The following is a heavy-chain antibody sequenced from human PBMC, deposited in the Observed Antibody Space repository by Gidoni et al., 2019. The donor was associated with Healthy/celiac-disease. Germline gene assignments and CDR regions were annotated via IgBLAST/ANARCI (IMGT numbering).Heavy chain of an antibody. J-gene: IGHJ5*02. D-gene: IGHD1-7*01. CDR1: GGSISSRSYY. Sequence: QLQLQESGPGLVQPSENLSLTCTVAGGSISSRSYYWGWIRQPPGKGLEWLGSIYYRGSTYYNPALKSRVTISVDTSKNQFSLKLSSVTAADTAVYYCARPITGTTPPSGFDPWGQGTLVTVSS. V-gene: IGHV4-39*01. CDR2: IYYRGST. CDR3: ARPITGTTPPSGFDP.